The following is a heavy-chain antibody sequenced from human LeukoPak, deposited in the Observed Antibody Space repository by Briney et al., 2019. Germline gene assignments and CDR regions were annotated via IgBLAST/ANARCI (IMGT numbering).Heavy chain of an antibody. CDR2: IDNDGHGI. Sequence: GGSLRLSCITSGFTFSGYWMHWVRQGPEKGLELVSRIDNDGHGIIYADSVKGRFTTSRDNVKNTLYLQMNSLRVEDTAVYYCAAGGGWDPSFGVVTHIDAWGKGTTVVVS. CDR1: GFTFSGYW. CDR3: AAGGGWDPSFGVVTHIDA. J-gene: IGHJ6*03. V-gene: IGHV3-74*01. D-gene: IGHD3-3*01.